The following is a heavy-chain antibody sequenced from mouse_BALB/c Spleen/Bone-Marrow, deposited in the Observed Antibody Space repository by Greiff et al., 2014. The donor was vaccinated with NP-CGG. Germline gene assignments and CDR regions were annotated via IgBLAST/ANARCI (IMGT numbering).Heavy chain of an antibody. Sequence: VQLQQSGAELVKPGASVKLSCTASGFNSKETNMNRGKQRHEQGQEGMGRSENVNDNTEYDPKFQGKATITTDTSSNTAYLQLNSLTSEDTAGDYCARWLERMDYWGQGTSVTVSS. D-gene: IGHD2-2*01. CDR3: ARWLERMDY. CDR2: SENVNDNT. V-gene: IGHV14-3*02. CDR1: GFNSKETN. J-gene: IGHJ4*01.